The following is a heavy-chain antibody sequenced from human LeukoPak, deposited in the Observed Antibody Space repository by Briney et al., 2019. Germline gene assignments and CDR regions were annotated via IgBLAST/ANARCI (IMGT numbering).Heavy chain of an antibody. CDR3: ARPSRSTGPAY. Sequence: GGSLRLSCAASGFTFSSYAMHWVRQAPGKGLEYVSAISSNGGSTYYANSVKGRFTISRDNSKNTLYLQMGSLRAEDMAVYYCARPSRSTGPAYWGQGTLVTVSS. CDR1: GFTFSSYA. J-gene: IGHJ4*02. D-gene: IGHD2-2*01. V-gene: IGHV3-64*01. CDR2: ISSNGGST.